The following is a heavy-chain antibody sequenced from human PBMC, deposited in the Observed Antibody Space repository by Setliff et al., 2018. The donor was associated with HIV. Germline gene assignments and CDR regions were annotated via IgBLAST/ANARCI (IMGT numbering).Heavy chain of an antibody. V-gene: IGHV3-30*12. D-gene: IGHD4-17*01. CDR1: GFIFKTYD. CDR2: ISYDGSNK. CDR3: ARGQTTGEY. Sequence: GGSLRLSCATSGFIFKTYDIHWVRQAPGKGLEWVAVISYDGSNKYYADSVKGRFTISRDNAKNSLYVQMNSLRAEDTAVYYCARGQTTGEYWGQGTLVTVSS. J-gene: IGHJ4*02.